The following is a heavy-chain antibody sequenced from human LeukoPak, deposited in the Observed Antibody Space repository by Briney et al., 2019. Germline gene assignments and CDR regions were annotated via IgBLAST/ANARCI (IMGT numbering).Heavy chain of an antibody. CDR1: GGSISSSSYY. Sequence: SETLSLTCTVSGGSISSSSYYWGWIRQPPGKGLEWIGSIYYSGSTYYNPSLKSRVTISVDTSKNQFSLKLSSVTAADTAVYYCAREGGDYDYVWGSYRSQVAFDIWGQGTMVTVSS. V-gene: IGHV4-39*07. D-gene: IGHD3-16*02. CDR2: IYYSGST. CDR3: AREGGDYDYVWGSYRSQVAFDI. J-gene: IGHJ3*02.